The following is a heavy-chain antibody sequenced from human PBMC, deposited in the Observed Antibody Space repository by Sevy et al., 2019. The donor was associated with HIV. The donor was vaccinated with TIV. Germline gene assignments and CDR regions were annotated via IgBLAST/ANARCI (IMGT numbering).Heavy chain of an antibody. CDR3: ARLRDDSSGFHLDY. CDR1: GFTFSRYW. J-gene: IGHJ4*02. Sequence: GGSLRLSCAASGFTFSRYWMTWVRRAPGKGLEWVASLKQDGSEKDSVDSVKGRFTISRDNAKNSLYLQMNSLRAEDTAVYYCARLRDDSSGFHLDYWGQGTLVTVSS. V-gene: IGHV3-7*01. D-gene: IGHD3-22*01. CDR2: LKQDGSEK.